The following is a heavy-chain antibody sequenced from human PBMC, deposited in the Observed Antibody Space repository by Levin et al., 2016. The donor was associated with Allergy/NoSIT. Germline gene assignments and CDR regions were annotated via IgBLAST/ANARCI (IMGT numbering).Heavy chain of an antibody. CDR3: ARDSVAEGLDV. Sequence: WVRQAPGQGLEWMGRIIPILDIAKTAQKFQGRVTITADKSTSTAYMDLSSLISEDTAVYYCARDSVAEGLDVWGQGTTVTVSS. CDR2: IIPILDIA. D-gene: IGHD6-19*01. V-gene: IGHV1-69*04. J-gene: IGHJ6*02.